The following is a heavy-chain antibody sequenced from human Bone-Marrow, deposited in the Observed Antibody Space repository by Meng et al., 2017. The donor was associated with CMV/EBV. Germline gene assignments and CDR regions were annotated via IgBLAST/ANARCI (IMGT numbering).Heavy chain of an antibody. CDR1: GGSFSGYY. CDR2: INHSGST. CDR3: ARGGNIVVVPAAIRRQYYFDY. J-gene: IGHJ4*02. V-gene: IGHV4-34*01. Sequence: SETLSLTCAVHGGSFSGYYWSWIRQPPGKGLEWIGEINHSGSTNYNPSLKSRVTISVDTSKNQFSLKLSSVTAADTAVYYCARGGNIVVVPAAIRRQYYFDYWGQGTLVTVSS. D-gene: IGHD2-2*01.